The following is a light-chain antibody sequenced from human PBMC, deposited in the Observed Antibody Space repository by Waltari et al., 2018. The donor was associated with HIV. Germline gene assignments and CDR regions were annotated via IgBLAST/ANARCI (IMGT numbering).Light chain of an antibody. CDR1: SSDVGDYNY. J-gene: IGLJ1*01. CDR2: DVS. CDR3: SSYTSSSTRV. V-gene: IGLV2-14*01. Sequence: QSALTQPASVSGSPGQSITISCTGPSSDVGDYNYVSWYQQHQGKAPKLIIYDVSKRPAGVSNRFSGSKSGNTASLTISGLQTEDEADYYCSSYTSSSTRVFGTGTKVTVL.